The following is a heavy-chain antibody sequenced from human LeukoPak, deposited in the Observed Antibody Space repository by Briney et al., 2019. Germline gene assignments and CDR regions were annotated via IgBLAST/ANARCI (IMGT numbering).Heavy chain of an antibody. V-gene: IGHV1-2*02. CDR3: ARSTFIVVPAADHFDY. Sequence: ASVKVSCKASGYTFTGYYMHWVRQAPGQGLEWMGWINPNSGGTNYAQKFQGRVTLTRDTSISTAYMELSRLRSDDTAVYYCARSTFIVVPAADHFDYWGQGTLVTVSS. CDR1: GYTFTGYY. CDR2: INPNSGGT. J-gene: IGHJ4*02. D-gene: IGHD2-2*01.